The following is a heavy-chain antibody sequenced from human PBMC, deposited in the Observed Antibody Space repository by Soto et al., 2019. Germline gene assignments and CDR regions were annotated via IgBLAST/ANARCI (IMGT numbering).Heavy chain of an antibody. Sequence: QVQLVQSGAEVRKPGASVTVSCRSSGDSFNDYYIHWVRQAPGQGFEWMGWINPNGGVTKYAQKFHGCGSMIRETSIRTVYMQLSRLRSDDTAVYYCARESGGATATLDYYYFYMDVWGTGTTVTVSS. CDR2: INPNGGVT. V-gene: IGHV1-2*04. CDR3: ARESGGATATLDYYYFYMDV. CDR1: GDSFNDYY. J-gene: IGHJ6*03. D-gene: IGHD5-12*01.